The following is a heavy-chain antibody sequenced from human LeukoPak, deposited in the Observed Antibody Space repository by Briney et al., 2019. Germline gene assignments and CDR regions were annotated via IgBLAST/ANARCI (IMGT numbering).Heavy chain of an antibody. CDR3: ARDHMGHIVVVPAAKGWFDP. V-gene: IGHV1-69*01. Sequence: SVKVSCKASGGTFSSYAISWVRQAPGQGLEWMGGIIPIFGTANYAQKFQGRVTITADESTSTAYMELSSLRSEDTAVYYCARDHMGHIVVVPAAKGWFDPWGQGTLVTVSS. CDR2: IIPIFGTA. D-gene: IGHD2-2*01. J-gene: IGHJ5*02. CDR1: GGTFSSYA.